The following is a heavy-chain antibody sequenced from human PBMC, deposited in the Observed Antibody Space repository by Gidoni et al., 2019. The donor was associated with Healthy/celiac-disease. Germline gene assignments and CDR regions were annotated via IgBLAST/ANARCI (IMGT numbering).Heavy chain of an antibody. Sequence: QVQLQESGPGLVKPSETLSLTCAVSGYSISSGYYWGWIRQPPGKGLEWIGSIYHSGSTYYNPSLKSRVTISVDTSKNQFSLKLSSVTAADTAVYYCATAVPAAMSGLYYWGQGTLVTVSS. CDR2: IYHSGST. CDR3: ATAVPAAMSGLYY. D-gene: IGHD2-2*01. J-gene: IGHJ4*02. CDR1: GYSISSGYY. V-gene: IGHV4-38-2*01.